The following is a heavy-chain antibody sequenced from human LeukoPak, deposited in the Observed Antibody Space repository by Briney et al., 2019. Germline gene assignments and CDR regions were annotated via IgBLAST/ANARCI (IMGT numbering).Heavy chain of an antibody. Sequence: QPGGSLRLSCAASGFTFSSYAMSWVRQAPGKGLEWVANIKEDGSEKYYGDSVKGRFTISRDNAKNSLYLQMNSLRAEDTAVYYCARDSRDDYGDYCFDYWGQGSLVAVSS. CDR3: ARDSRDDYGDYCFDY. V-gene: IGHV3-7*01. CDR2: IKEDGSEK. D-gene: IGHD4-17*01. J-gene: IGHJ4*02. CDR1: GFTFSSYA.